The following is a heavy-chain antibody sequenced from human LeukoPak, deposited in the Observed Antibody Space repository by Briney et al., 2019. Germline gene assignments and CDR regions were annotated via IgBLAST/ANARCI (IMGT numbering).Heavy chain of an antibody. V-gene: IGHV3-7*01. Sequence: GGSLRLSCAASGFTFSSYSMNWVRQAPGKGLEWVANIKQDASEKYYVDSVKGRFTISRDNAKNSLYLQMNSLRAEDTAVYYCARLAGYCAGGNCYDSYFDYWGQGTLVTVSS. CDR3: ARLAGYCAGGNCYDSYFDY. CDR1: GFTFSSYS. J-gene: IGHJ4*02. D-gene: IGHD2-15*01. CDR2: IKQDASEK.